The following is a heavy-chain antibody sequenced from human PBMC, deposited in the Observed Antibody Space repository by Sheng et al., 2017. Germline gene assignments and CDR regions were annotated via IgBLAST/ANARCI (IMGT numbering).Heavy chain of an antibody. CDR1: GFTFSSYG. Sequence: QVQLVESGGGVVQPGGSLRLSCAASGFTFSSYGMHWVRQAPGKGLEWVAFIRYDGSNKYYADSVKGRFTISRDNSKNTLYLQMNSLRAEDTAVYYCAKDPLYSGWYFDYWGQGTLVTVSS. CDR3: AKDPLYSGWYFDY. J-gene: IGHJ4*02. D-gene: IGHD6-19*01. V-gene: IGHV3-30*02. CDR2: IRYDGSNK.